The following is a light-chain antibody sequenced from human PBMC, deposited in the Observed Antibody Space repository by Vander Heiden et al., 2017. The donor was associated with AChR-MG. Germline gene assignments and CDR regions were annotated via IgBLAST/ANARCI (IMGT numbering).Light chain of an antibody. CDR1: QRVSSY. CDR2: DAS. Sequence: EIVLTQSPATPSLSPGERATLSCRASQRVSSYLAWYQQKPGQAPRLLIYDASNRATGIPARFSGSGSGTDFTLTISSLEPEDFAVYYCQQRSNWPWTFGQGTKVEIK. CDR3: QQRSNWPWT. V-gene: IGKV3-11*01. J-gene: IGKJ1*01.